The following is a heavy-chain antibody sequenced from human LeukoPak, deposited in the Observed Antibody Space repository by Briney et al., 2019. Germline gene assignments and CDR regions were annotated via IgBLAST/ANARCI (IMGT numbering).Heavy chain of an antibody. Sequence: KPSETLSLTCTVSGGSISSYYWSWIRQPPGKGLEWIGYIYYSGSTNYNPSLKSRVTISVDTSKNQFSLKLSSMTAADTAVYYCARGGYYFDYWGQGTLVTVSS. J-gene: IGHJ4*02. CDR3: ARGGYYFDY. D-gene: IGHD3-16*01. CDR1: GGSISSYY. V-gene: IGHV4-59*01. CDR2: IYYSGST.